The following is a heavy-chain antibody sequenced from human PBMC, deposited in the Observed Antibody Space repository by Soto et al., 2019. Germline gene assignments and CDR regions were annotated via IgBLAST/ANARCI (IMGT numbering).Heavy chain of an antibody. Sequence: SETLSLTCTVSGDSISGYYWSWIRQPPGKGLEWIGYIYYSGSTNYNPSLRSRVTIFLDTSKNQFSLKLSSVTAADTAVYYCARDILTGRYGMDVWGQGTTVTVSS. D-gene: IGHD3-9*01. V-gene: IGHV4-59*12. CDR3: ARDILTGRYGMDV. J-gene: IGHJ6*02. CDR1: GDSISGYY. CDR2: IYYSGST.